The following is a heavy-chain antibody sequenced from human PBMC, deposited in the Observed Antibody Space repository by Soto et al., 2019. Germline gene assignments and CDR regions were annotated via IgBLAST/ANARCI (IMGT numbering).Heavy chain of an antibody. Sequence: GGSLRLSCAASGFTFSSYAMSWVRQAPGKGLEWVSAISGSGGSTYYAGSVKGRFTISRDNSKNTLYLQMNSLRAEETAVYYCAKGSPRIAVAGGAEYFQHWGQGTLVTVSS. V-gene: IGHV3-23*01. CDR1: GFTFSSYA. CDR3: AKGSPRIAVAGGAEYFQH. D-gene: IGHD6-19*01. J-gene: IGHJ1*01. CDR2: ISGSGGST.